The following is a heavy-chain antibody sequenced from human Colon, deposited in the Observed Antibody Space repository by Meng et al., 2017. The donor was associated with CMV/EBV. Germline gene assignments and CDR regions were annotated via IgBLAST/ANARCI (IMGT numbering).Heavy chain of an antibody. V-gene: IGHV1-2*02. D-gene: IGHD3-3*01. CDR2: INPVTGDT. Sequence: QGQRVQSGAEVKEPGASVKVSCKTSGYTFNGYFMHWVRQAPGQGLEWMGWINPVTGDTSYAQKFQVRGTMTRDTSISTAYMELSSLRSDDTAVYYCATFGGDFDYWGQGTLVTVSS. CDR1: GYTFNGYF. J-gene: IGHJ4*02. CDR3: ATFGGDFDY.